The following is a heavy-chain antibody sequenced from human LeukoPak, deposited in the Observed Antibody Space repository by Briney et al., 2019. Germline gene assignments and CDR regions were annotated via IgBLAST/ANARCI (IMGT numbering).Heavy chain of an antibody. CDR1: GFTFDHYG. J-gene: IGHJ4*02. CDR3: ARDREGSGWWYFDS. Sequence: GGSLRLSCAASGFTFDHYGMSWVRQAPGKGLEWVGGINWNSGSTGHADSMKGRFTISRDNAKNSLYLQMNGLRAEDTAFYYCARDREGSGWWYFDSWGQGALVTVSS. V-gene: IGHV3-20*04. CDR2: INWNSGST. D-gene: IGHD6-19*01.